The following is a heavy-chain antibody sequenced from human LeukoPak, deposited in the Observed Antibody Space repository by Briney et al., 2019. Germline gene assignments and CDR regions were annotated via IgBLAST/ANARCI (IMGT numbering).Heavy chain of an antibody. D-gene: IGHD4-17*01. CDR3: ARDGRATVTHDY. J-gene: IGHJ4*02. CDR1: GFTFSSYT. V-gene: IGHV3-21*01. CDR2: ITSASYI. Sequence: GGSLILSWAASGFTFSSYTMNWVRQAPGKGLEWVSTITSASYIYYADSVKGRFTVSRDNAKNSLYLQMNSLRAEDTAVYYCARDGRATVTHDYWGQGTLVTVSS.